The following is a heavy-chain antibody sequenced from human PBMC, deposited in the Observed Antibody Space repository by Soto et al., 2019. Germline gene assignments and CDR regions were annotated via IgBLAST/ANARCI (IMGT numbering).Heavy chain of an antibody. V-gene: IGHV4-59*01. D-gene: IGHD3-22*01. J-gene: IGHJ4*02. Sequence: LSLTCTVSGGSISSYYWSWIRQPPGKGLEWIGYIYYSGSTNYNPSLKSRVTISVDTSKNQFSLKLSSVTAADTAVYYCARFDYYDSSGYYSAFDYWGQGTLVTVSS. CDR3: ARFDYYDSSGYYSAFDY. CDR2: IYYSGST. CDR1: GGSISSYY.